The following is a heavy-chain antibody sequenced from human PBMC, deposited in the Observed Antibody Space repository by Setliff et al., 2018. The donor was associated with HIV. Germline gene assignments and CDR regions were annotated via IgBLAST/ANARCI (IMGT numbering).Heavy chain of an antibody. V-gene: IGHV3-15*01. CDR3: TTTTHYYGSGSYYRGMDV. Sequence: GGSLRLSCAVSGFTVTNTWMSWARQAPGKGLEWVGHISSEAQGGAIEYVESVKGRFTIPRDDSRNTLYLDMNSLKTEDTAVYYCTTTTHYYGSGSYYRGMDVWGQGTTVTVSS. D-gene: IGHD3-10*01. CDR2: ISSEAQGGAI. J-gene: IGHJ6*02. CDR1: GFTVTNTW.